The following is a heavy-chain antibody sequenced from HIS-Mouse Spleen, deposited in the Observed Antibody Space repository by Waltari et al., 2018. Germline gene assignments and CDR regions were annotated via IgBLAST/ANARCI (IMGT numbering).Heavy chain of an antibody. CDR2: IYYSGDT. CDR3: AREIPYSSSWYDWYFDL. D-gene: IGHD6-13*01. Sequence: QLQLQESGPGLVKPSETLSLTCTVSGGSISSSSYYWGWIRQPPGKGLEWIGSIYYSGDTYYNPALKGRGTIAVETSKNQFPRKLSSVTAADTAVYYCAREIPYSSSWYDWYFDLWGRGTLVTVSS. V-gene: IGHV4-39*07. CDR1: GGSISSSSYY. J-gene: IGHJ2*01.